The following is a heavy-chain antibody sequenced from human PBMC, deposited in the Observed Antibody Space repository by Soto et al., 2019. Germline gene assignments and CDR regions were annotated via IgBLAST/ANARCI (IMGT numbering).Heavy chain of an antibody. CDR1: GYTFTSYD. D-gene: IGHD2-15*01. Sequence: ASVKVSCKASGYTFTSYDINWVRQATGQGLEWMGWMNPDSGETSYAQKFQGRVTMTEDTSTDTAYMELSSLRSEDTAVYYCATRNLLLPNYWGQGTLVTVSS. CDR3: ATRNLLLPNY. J-gene: IGHJ4*02. CDR2: MNPDSGET. V-gene: IGHV1-8*01.